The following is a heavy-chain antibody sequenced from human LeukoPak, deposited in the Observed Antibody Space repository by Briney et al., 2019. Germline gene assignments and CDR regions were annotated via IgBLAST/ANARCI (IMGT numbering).Heavy chain of an antibody. D-gene: IGHD3-22*01. V-gene: IGHV1-69*04. Sequence: ASVKVSCKASGGTFSSYAISWVRQAPGQGLEWMGRIIPILGIANYAQKFQGRVTITADKSTSTAYMELSSLRSEDTAVYYCARDLSSSGYYYPDAFDIWGQGTMVTVSS. CDR1: GGTFSSYA. CDR3: ARDLSSSGYYYPDAFDI. CDR2: IIPILGIA. J-gene: IGHJ3*02.